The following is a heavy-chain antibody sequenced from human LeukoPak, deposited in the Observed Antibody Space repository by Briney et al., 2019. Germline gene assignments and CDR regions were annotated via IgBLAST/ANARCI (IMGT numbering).Heavy chain of an antibody. Sequence: SETLSLTCTVFGSMSNHFWSWIRQPPGKGLEWIGYIYDSGATDYNPSLKSRVTMSVDTSKNQFSLKLSSVTAADTAVYYCARHDPVGYYQHGMDVWGQGTTVTVSS. D-gene: IGHD2-15*01. J-gene: IGHJ6*02. CDR1: GSMSNHF. CDR3: ARHDPVGYYQHGMDV. CDR2: IYDSGAT. V-gene: IGHV4-59*08.